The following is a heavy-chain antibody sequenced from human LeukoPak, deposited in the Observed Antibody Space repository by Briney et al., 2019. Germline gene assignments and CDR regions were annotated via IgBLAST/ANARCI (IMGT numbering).Heavy chain of an antibody. J-gene: IGHJ6*02. CDR2: IIPILGIA. CDR1: GGTFSSYA. D-gene: IGHD2-21*01. Sequence: GASVKVSCTASGGTFSSYAISWVRQAPGQGLEWMGRIIPILGIANYAQKFQGRVTITADKSTSTAYMELSSLRSEDTAVYYCARVHGLWPNYGMDVWGQGTTVTVSS. CDR3: ARVHGLWPNYGMDV. V-gene: IGHV1-69*04.